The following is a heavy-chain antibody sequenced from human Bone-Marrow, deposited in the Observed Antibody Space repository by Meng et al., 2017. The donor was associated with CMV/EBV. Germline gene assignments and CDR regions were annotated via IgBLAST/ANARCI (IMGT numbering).Heavy chain of an antibody. J-gene: IGHJ4*02. CDR1: GFTFGSYG. Sequence: GESLKISCAASGFTFGSYGMHWVRQAPGKGLEWVAFIRYDGSNKYYADSVKGRFTISRDNSKNTLYLQMNSLRAEDTAVYYCAKVEWFGELPLDYWGQGTLVTVSS. V-gene: IGHV3-30*02. CDR3: AKVEWFGELPLDY. CDR2: IRYDGSNK. D-gene: IGHD3-10*01.